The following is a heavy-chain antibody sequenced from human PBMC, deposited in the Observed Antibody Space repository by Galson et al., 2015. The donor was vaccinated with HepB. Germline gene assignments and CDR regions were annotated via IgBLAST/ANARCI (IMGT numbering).Heavy chain of an antibody. CDR1: GFTFSSYG. J-gene: IGHJ4*02. Sequence: SLRLSCAASGFTFSSYGMHWVRQAPGKGLEWVAVIWYDGSNKYYADSVKGRFTISRDNSKNTLYLQMNSLRAEDTAVYYCARDYYDSSGYREFDYWGQGTLVTVSS. D-gene: IGHD3-22*01. CDR3: ARDYYDSSGYREFDY. CDR2: IWYDGSNK. V-gene: IGHV3-33*01.